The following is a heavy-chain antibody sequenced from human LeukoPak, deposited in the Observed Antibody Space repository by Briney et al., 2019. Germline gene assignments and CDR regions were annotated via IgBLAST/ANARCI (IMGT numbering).Heavy chain of an antibody. CDR1: GYSISSGYY. D-gene: IGHD1-26*01. V-gene: IGHV4-38-2*01. CDR2: IYHSGST. Sequence: SETLSLTCAVSGYSISSGYYWGWIRQPPGKGLEWIGSIYHSGSTYYNPSLKSRVTISVDTSKNQFSLKLSSVTAADTAVYYCARCIEGATLFDYWGQGTLVTVSS. J-gene: IGHJ4*02. CDR3: ARCIEGATLFDY.